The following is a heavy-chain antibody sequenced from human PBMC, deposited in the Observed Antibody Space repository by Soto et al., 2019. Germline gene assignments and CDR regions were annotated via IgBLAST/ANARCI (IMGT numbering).Heavy chain of an antibody. CDR1: GFTFSSYA. V-gene: IGHV3-23*01. CDR3: AKEGSSRCRVFDSFDI. D-gene: IGHD6-19*01. J-gene: IGHJ3*02. CDR2: ISGSGGST. Sequence: GGSLRRSCAASGFTFSSYAMSWVRQAPGKGLEWVSAISGSGGSTYYADSVKGRFTISRDNSKNTLYLQMNSLRAEDAAVYYCAKEGSSRCRVFDSFDIWGQVTMVTV.